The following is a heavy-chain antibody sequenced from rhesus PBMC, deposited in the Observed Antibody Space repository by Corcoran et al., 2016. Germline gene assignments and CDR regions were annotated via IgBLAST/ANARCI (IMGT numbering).Heavy chain of an antibody. J-gene: IGHJ4*01. CDR3: ARVGSNYVRY. CDR1: GGSISDSYR. CDR2: IFASLPGP. V-gene: IGHV4S10*01. Sequence: QVQLQESGPGVVKPSETLSLTCAVSGGSISDSYRWSWIRQPPGKGLEWIGYIFASLPGPYYTPSLSSRVTISKVTSQTQFSLKLGSVTAADTAVYYCARVGSNYVRYWGQGVLVTVSS. D-gene: IGHD4-29*01.